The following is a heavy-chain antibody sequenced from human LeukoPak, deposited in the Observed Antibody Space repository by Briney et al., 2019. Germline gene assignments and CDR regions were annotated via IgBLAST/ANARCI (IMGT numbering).Heavy chain of an antibody. CDR3: ARDDYDSSGYYGPPRYCYYGMDV. CDR1: GGSFSGYY. CDR2: IYTSGST. Sequence: SETLSLTCAVYGGSFSGYYWSWIRQPAGKGLEWIGRIYTSGSTNYNPSLKSRVTMSVDTSKNQFSLKLSSVTAADTAVYYCARDDYDSSGYYGPPRYCYYGMDVWGQGTTVTVSS. J-gene: IGHJ6*02. D-gene: IGHD3-22*01. V-gene: IGHV4-4*07.